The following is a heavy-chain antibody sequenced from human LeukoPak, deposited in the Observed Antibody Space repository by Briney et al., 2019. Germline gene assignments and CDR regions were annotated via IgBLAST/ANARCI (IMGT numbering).Heavy chain of an antibody. CDR1: GFTFSSYW. CDR3: ARRGAVTATLDY. V-gene: IGHV3-74*01. Sequence: GGSLRLSCAASGFTFSSYWVSWVRQAPGKGLVWVSRVNSDGSSTSYADSVKGRFTISRDNAKNTLYLQMNSLRAEDTAVYYCARRGAVTATLDYWGQGTLVTVSS. D-gene: IGHD2-21*02. CDR2: VNSDGSST. J-gene: IGHJ4*02.